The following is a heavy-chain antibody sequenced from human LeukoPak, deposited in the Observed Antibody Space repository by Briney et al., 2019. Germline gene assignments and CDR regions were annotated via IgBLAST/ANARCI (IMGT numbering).Heavy chain of an antibody. D-gene: IGHD2/OR15-2a*01. CDR1: GFTFSSYA. CDR3: AKAPEYYGEAEHIDY. V-gene: IGHV3-23*01. J-gene: IGHJ4*02. Sequence: GGSLRLSCAASGFTFSSYAMSWVRQAPGKGLEWVSAISGSGGSTYYADSVKGRFTISRDNSKNTLYLQMNSLRAEDTAVYYCAKAPEYYGEAEHIDYWGQGTLVTVSS. CDR2: ISGSGGST.